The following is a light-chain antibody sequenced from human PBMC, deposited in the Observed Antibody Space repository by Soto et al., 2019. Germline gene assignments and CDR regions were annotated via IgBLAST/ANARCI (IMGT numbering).Light chain of an antibody. CDR3: QQRSNWPLT. CDR1: ESVVSSY. V-gene: IGKV3D-20*02. J-gene: IGKJ4*01. CDR2: DAS. Sequence: EIVLTQSPGTLSLSPGERATLSCRATESVVSSYLAWYQLKPGQAPRLLIYDASSRATGIPDRFSGSGSGTDFTLTISSLESEDFAVYYCQQRSNWPLTFGGGTKVDIK.